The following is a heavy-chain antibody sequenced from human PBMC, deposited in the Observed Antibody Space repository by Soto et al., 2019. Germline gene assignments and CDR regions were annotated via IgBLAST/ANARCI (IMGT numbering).Heavy chain of an antibody. D-gene: IGHD2-2*01. V-gene: IGHV1-8*01. CDR1: GYTFTSYD. CDR2: MNPNSGNT. Sequence: ASVKVSCKASGYTFTSYDINWVRQATGQGLEWMGWMNPNSGNTGYAQKFQGRVTMTRNTSISTAYMELSSLRSEDTAVYYCARSRSLLVPAADYYYYYYMDVWGKGTTVTVSS. J-gene: IGHJ6*03. CDR3: ARSRSLLVPAADYYYYYYMDV.